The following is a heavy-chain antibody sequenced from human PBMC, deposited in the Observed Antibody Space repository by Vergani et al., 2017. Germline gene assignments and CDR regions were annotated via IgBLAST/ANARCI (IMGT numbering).Heavy chain of an antibody. J-gene: IGHJ5*02. CDR3: AIQWFGELSDNGFDP. Sequence: QVQLQESGPGLVKPPGTLSLTCAVSGGSISSSNWWSWVRQPPGKGLEWIGEIYHSGSTTYIPSLKSRVTISVDKSKNQFSLKLSSVTAADTAVDYCAIQWFGELSDNGFDPWGQGTLVTVSS. D-gene: IGHD3-10*01. V-gene: IGHV4-4*03. CDR1: GGSISSSNW. CDR2: IYHSGST.